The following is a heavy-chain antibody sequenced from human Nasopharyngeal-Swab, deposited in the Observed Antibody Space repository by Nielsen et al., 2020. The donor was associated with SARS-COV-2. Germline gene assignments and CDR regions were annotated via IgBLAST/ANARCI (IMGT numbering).Heavy chain of an antibody. CDR1: GASITNGDYY. Sequence: LRLSCTVSGASITNGDYYWSWIRQPPGKGLEWIAYIYHSGSTYYKPSLKSRLSISVDTSKNQFSLSLTSVTAADTAMYYCARYYVSGMFGMDVWGPGTAVTGSS. CDR2: IYHSGST. V-gene: IGHV4-30-4*01. D-gene: IGHD3-10*01. J-gene: IGHJ6*02. CDR3: ARYYVSGMFGMDV.